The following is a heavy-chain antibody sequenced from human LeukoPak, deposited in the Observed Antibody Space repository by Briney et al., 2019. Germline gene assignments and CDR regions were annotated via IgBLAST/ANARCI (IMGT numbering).Heavy chain of an antibody. CDR2: ISSSSSYI. J-gene: IGHJ3*02. CDR3: ARDHWVRGYDI. Sequence: GGSLRLSCAASGFTFSSYSMSWVRQAPGKGLEWVSSISSSSSYIYYADSVKGRFTISRDNAKNSLYLQMNSLRAEDTAVYYCARDHWVRGYDIWGQGTMVTVSS. D-gene: IGHD3-10*01. CDR1: GFTFSSYS. V-gene: IGHV3-21*01.